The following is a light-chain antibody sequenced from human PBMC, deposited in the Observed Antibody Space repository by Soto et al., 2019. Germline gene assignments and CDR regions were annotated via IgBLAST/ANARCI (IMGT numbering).Light chain of an antibody. J-gene: IGKJ4*01. CDR1: PSVLYSSNNKNY. V-gene: IGKV4-1*01. CDR3: QQYYSTPLT. Sequence: DIVITHSPDSRSVSLRDMATINCKSTPSVLYSSNNKNYLAWYQQKPGQPPKLLIYWASTRESGVPDRFSGSGSGTDFTLTISSLQAEDVAVYYCQQYYSTPLTFGGGTKV. CDR2: WAS.